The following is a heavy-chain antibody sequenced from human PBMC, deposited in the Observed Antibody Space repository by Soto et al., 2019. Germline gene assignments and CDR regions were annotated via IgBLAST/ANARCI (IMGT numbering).Heavy chain of an antibody. J-gene: IGHJ3*02. CDR2: MSHRGGT. V-gene: IGHV4-34*01. CDR3: ARVERGTATTVVDAFDI. Sequence: QVQLQQWGAGLLKPSETLSLTCAVYGGFVTSGSYYWSWIRQPPGKGLEWIGEMSHRGGTHFNPSLKRRVTISVDTSKNQFTLKMSSVTAADTALYYCARVERGTATTVVDAFDIWGPGTMVTVSS. CDR1: GGFVTSGSYY. D-gene: IGHD1-1*01.